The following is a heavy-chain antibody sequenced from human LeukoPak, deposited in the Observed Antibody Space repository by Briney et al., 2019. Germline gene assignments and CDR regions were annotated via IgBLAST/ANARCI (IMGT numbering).Heavy chain of an antibody. Sequence: GGSLRLSCAASGFTFSSYSMNWVRQAPGKGLEWVSSISSSSSYIYYADSVKGRFTISRDNAKNSLYLQMNSLRAEDTAVYYCARSSWGSYYPLFDYWGQGTLVTVSS. CDR1: GFTFSSYS. CDR2: ISSSSSYI. CDR3: ARSSWGSYYPLFDY. D-gene: IGHD3-10*01. V-gene: IGHV3-21*01. J-gene: IGHJ4*02.